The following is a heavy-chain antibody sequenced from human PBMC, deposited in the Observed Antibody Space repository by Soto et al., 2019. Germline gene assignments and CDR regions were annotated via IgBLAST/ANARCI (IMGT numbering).Heavy chain of an antibody. V-gene: IGHV3-30*18. CDR1: GFTFSGYG. Sequence: QVQLVESGGGVVQPGRSLRLSCAASGFTFSGYGMHWVRQAPGKGLEWVAVISFEGSKKYYANSVEGRFTISRDNSKNTLFLQMNSLRAEDTAVYYCAKGGSSSARYFDTWGQGTLLTVSS. CDR2: ISFEGSKK. D-gene: IGHD6-6*01. CDR3: AKGGSSSARYFDT. J-gene: IGHJ5*02.